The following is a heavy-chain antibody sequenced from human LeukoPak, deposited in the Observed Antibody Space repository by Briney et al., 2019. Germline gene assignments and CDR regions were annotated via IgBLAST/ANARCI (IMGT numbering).Heavy chain of an antibody. D-gene: IGHD3-3*01. CDR2: IFSSSTYI. V-gene: IGHV3-21*04. Sequence: GGSLRLSCAASGFAFNTYSMNWVRQAPGKGLEWVSFIFSSSTYIYYTDSVKGRFTISRDNARNTLYLQMNSLRAEDTAVYYCAKDQRTYYDFWSGYYPFDYWGQGTLVTVSS. CDR3: AKDQRTYYDFWSGYYPFDY. J-gene: IGHJ4*02. CDR1: GFAFNTYS.